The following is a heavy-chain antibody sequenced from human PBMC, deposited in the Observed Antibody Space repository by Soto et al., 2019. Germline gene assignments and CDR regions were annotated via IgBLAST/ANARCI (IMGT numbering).Heavy chain of an antibody. D-gene: IGHD2-21*01. CDR3: ARGYGCDPHFDY. J-gene: IGHJ4*02. Sequence: PSETLSLTCAVSGGSISSGGYSWSWIRQPPGKGLEWIGYIYHSGSTYYNPSLKSRVTISVDRSKNQFSLKLSSVTAADTAVYYCARGYGCDPHFDYWGQGTLVTVSS. V-gene: IGHV4-30-2*01. CDR2: IYHSGST. CDR1: GGSISSGGYS.